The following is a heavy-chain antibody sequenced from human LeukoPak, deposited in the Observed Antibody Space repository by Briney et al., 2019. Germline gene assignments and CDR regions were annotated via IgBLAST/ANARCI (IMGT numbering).Heavy chain of an antibody. V-gene: IGHV3-23*01. Sequence: GGSLRLSCAASGFTFSSYAMSWVRQAPGKGLEWVSAISGSGGSTYYADSVKGRFTISRDNSKNTLYLQMNSLRAEDTAVYYCAKDGYSSGWQFPYYFDYWGQGTLVTVSS. CDR2: ISGSGGST. J-gene: IGHJ4*02. CDR1: GFTFSSYA. D-gene: IGHD6-19*01. CDR3: AKDGYSSGWQFPYYFDY.